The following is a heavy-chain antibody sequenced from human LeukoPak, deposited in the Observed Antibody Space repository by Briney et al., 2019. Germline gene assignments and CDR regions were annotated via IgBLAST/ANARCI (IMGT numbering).Heavy chain of an antibody. V-gene: IGHV4-34*01. CDR3: ARVSISLFGVVTAHFDS. CDR1: GASLSGFY. J-gene: IGHJ4*02. Sequence: SQTLSLTCDVSGASLSGFYWGWIRQPPGKGLEWIGEINLSGSNNYNTSRTSRVTISLDTSKNQFSLNLRSVTTADTAVYYCARVSISLFGVVTAHFDSWGQGTLVAVSS. CDR2: INLSGSN. D-gene: IGHD3-3*01.